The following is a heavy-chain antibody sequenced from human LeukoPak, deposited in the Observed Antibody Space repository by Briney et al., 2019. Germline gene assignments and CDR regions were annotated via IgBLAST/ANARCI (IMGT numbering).Heavy chain of an antibody. CDR2: IKHDGSET. J-gene: IGHJ3*02. CDR3: ARDSAWGALDI. Sequence: GGSLRVSCAASGFTFSGSWMSWVRQAPGKGLEWVANIKHDGSETYYVDSVKGRFTISRDNAKNSLYLQMYSLRAEDTAVYYCARDSAWGALDIWGQGTMVTVSS. D-gene: IGHD3-16*01. CDR1: GFTFSGSW. V-gene: IGHV3-7*01.